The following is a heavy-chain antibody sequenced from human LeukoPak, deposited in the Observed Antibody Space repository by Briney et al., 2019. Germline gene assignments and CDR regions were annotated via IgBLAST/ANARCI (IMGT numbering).Heavy chain of an antibody. V-gene: IGHV1-69*13. CDR1: GGTFSSYA. CDR2: IIPIFGTA. CDR3: ARENGYYGSGYTYYFDY. Sequence: SVKVSCKASGGTFSSYAISWVRQAPGQGLEWMGGIIPIFGTANYAQKFQGRVTITADESTSTAYMELSSLRSEDTAVYYCARENGYYGSGYTYYFDYWGQGTLVTVSS. J-gene: IGHJ4*02. D-gene: IGHD3-10*01.